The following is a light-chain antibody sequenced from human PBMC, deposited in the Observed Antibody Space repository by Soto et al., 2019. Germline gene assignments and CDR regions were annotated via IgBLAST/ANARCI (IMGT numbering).Light chain of an antibody. CDR2: GAS. CDR3: QQYSSTFWT. V-gene: IGKV3-20*01. J-gene: IGKJ1*01. CDR1: QSISSSY. Sequence: EIVLTQSPGTLSLSPGERTTLSCRASQSISSSYLAWYQQKPGQAPRLLVYGASSRATGSPDRFSGSCSGTDFTLTISRLEPEDFALYYCQQYSSTFWTLGQGTKVEIK.